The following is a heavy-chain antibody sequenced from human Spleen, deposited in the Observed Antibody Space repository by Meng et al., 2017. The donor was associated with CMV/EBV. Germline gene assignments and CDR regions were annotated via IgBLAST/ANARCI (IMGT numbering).Heavy chain of an antibody. V-gene: IGHV3-7*03. Sequence: GESLKISCASSGFTFSIYWMSWVHQAPGKGLEWVATIKQDGGETFYVESVRGRSTISRDNAKNSLYLQMNSLRAEDTALYYCAKDTETSLASGMDVWGQGTTVTVSS. D-gene: IGHD2-8*02. CDR1: GFTFSIYW. CDR3: AKDTETSLASGMDV. CDR2: IKQDGGET. J-gene: IGHJ6*02.